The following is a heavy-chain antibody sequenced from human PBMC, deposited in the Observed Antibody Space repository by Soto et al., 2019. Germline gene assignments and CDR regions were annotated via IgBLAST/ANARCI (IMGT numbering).Heavy chain of an antibody. CDR3: ARYRFSDTWSKFDY. Sequence: PSETLSLTCAVSGASISSDAYYWSWIGQHPGKGLEWIGYISYSGSTYYNPSLKSRVTISVDTSKNQFSLKLTSVTAADTAVYYCARYRFSDTWSKFDYWGQGTLVTVSS. V-gene: IGHV4-31*11. CDR2: ISYSGST. D-gene: IGHD3-16*02. CDR1: GASISSDAYY. J-gene: IGHJ4*02.